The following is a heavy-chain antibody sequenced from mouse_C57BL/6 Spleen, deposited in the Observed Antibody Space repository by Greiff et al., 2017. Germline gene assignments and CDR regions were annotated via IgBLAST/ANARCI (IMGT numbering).Heavy chain of an antibody. CDR3: SLYYGYDEYYAMDY. D-gene: IGHD2-2*01. V-gene: IGHV1-15*01. CDR2: IDPETGGT. CDR1: GYTFTDYE. J-gene: IGHJ4*01. Sequence: QVQLQQSGAELVRPGASVTLSCKASGYTFTDYEMHWVKQTPVHGLEWIGAIDPETGGTAYNQQFKGKAILTAAKSSSTAYMELRSLTSEDSAVYYCSLYYGYDEYYAMDYWGQGTSVTVAS.